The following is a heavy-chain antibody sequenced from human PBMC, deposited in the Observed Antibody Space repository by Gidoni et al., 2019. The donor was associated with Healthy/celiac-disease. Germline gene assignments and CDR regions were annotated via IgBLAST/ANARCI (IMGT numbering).Heavy chain of an antibody. V-gene: IGHV4-59*08. D-gene: IGHD3-22*01. J-gene: IGHJ4*02. Sequence: NPSLKSRVTISVDTSKNQFSLKLSSVTAADTAVYYCARHLGDRVYYFDYWGQGTLVTVSS. CDR3: ARHLGDRVYYFDY.